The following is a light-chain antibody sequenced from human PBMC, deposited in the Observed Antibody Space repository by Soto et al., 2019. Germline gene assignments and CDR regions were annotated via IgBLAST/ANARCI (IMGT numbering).Light chain of an antibody. CDR3: QQTSSAPFT. V-gene: IGKV1-39*01. Sequence: DIEMTQSPSSLSAAVGDSVTIACRASQNINNSLTWYQQKPGKAPKLLIFDTATLQSGVPSRFSGGRSRTDFTLTINSLQSEDFATYYCQQTSSAPFTFGPGTKVDIK. CDR1: QNINNS. CDR2: DTA. J-gene: IGKJ3*01.